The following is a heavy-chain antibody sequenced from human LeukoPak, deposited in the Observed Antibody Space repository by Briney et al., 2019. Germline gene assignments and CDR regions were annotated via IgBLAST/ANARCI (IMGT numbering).Heavy chain of an antibody. CDR3: PADLWW. V-gene: IGHV3-15*01. CDR2: IRSEDRGGTA. D-gene: IGHD2-21*01. CDR1: GLTFNSAW. J-gene: IGHJ4*02. Sequence: GGSLRLSCLASGLTFNSAWMAWVRQAPGKGLEWVGRIRSEDRGGTADYAAPVKGRFTISRDDSKNTMYLQMNSLKSEDTAVYQCPADLWWWGQGALVTVAS.